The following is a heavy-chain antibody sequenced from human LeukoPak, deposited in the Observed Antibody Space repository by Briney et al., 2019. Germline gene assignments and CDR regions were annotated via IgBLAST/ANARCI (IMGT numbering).Heavy chain of an antibody. D-gene: IGHD4-17*01. Sequence: SETLSLTCTMSGDSTNTYFWSWIRLPPGKGLEWIGYIYYTGTTNYNPSLKSRVTISVDTSKNQFSLRLSSVTAADTAVYYCASKSSDHGELRFDYWGQGTLVTVSS. CDR2: IYYTGTT. CDR3: ASKSSDHGELRFDY. V-gene: IGHV4-59*01. CDR1: GDSTNTYF. J-gene: IGHJ4*02.